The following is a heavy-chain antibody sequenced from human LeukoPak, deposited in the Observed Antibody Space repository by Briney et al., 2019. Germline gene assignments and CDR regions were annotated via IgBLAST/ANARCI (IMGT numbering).Heavy chain of an antibody. J-gene: IGHJ4*02. D-gene: IGHD2-15*01. CDR3: AREGASGEGSRYYFDY. Sequence: ASVKVSCKASGGTFSSYAISWVRQAPGQGLEWMGGIIPIFGTANYAQKFQGRVTITTDESTSTAYMELSSLRSEDTAVYYCAREGASGEGSRYYFDYWGQGTLVTVSS. CDR1: GGTFSSYA. CDR2: IIPIFGTA. V-gene: IGHV1-69*05.